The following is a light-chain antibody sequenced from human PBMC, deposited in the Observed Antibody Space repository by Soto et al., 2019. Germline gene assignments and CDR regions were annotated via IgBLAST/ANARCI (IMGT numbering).Light chain of an antibody. V-gene: IGKV3-20*01. J-gene: IGKJ1*01. Sequence: EIVLTQSPSTLSLSPGDRATLSCRASQSVSNNYLAWYQQKPGQAPRLLIFDASTRATGIPDRFNGSGSGTDFTLTISRLEPEDFAVYYCQFYGDPSKTFGQGTKVDI. CDR3: QFYGDPSKT. CDR2: DAS. CDR1: QSVSNNY.